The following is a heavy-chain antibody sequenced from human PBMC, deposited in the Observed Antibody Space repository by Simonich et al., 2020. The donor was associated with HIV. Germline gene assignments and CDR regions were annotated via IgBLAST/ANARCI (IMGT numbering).Heavy chain of an antibody. J-gene: IGHJ6*02. V-gene: IGHV4-4*02. Sequence: QVQLQESGPGLVKPSGTLSLTCTVSGGSITITNWWSWVRQPPGKGLEWFGQNCYSGNTNYTPSLKSRVTISLDKSKNQFSLKLRSVTAADTALYYCARGYSGSRTSGYYSGLDLWGQGIAVTVSS. CDR1: GGSITITNW. D-gene: IGHD3-10*01. CDR3: ARGYSGSRTSGYYSGLDL. CDR2: NCYSGNT.